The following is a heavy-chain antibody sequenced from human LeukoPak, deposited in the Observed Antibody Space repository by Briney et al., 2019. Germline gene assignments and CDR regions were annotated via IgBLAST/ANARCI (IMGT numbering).Heavy chain of an antibody. CDR2: ISWDGGST. Sequence: GGSLRLSCAPSGLTFDDYAMHWVRQAPGKGLEWVSLISWDGGSTYYADYVKGRFTISRDNSKNSLYLQMNSLRAEDTALYYCAKDRRQTTVTTGGEFDYWGQGTLVTVSS. J-gene: IGHJ4*02. D-gene: IGHD4-17*01. CDR1: GLTFDDYA. CDR3: AKDRRQTTVTTGGEFDY. V-gene: IGHV3-43D*03.